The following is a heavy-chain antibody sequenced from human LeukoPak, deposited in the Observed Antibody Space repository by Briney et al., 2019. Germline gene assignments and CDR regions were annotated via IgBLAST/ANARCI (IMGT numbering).Heavy chain of an antibody. D-gene: IGHD3-22*01. CDR1: GYTFSGYQ. J-gene: IGHJ4*02. CDR2: INPNSGGT. V-gene: IGHV1-2*06. CDR3: ARVGYYESSGYYEY. Sequence: ASVRVSCKASGYTFSGYQVHWLRQAPGQGLEWMGRINPNSGGTNYAQKFQGRVTMTRDTSISTVYMELSRLRSDDTAVYYCARVGYYESSGYYEYWGQGTLVTVSS.